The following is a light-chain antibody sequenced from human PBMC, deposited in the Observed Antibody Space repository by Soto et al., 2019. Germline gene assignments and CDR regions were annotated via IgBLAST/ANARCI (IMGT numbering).Light chain of an antibody. CDR3: QQYGSSPCT. J-gene: IGKJ2*02. V-gene: IGKV3-20*01. Sequence: ENVLTQSPGTLSLSPGERATLSCRASQSVTGSYLAWYQQKPGQAPRVLIYGASSRATGIPDRFSGSGSGTDFTLTISRLEPEDFAVYYCQQYGSSPCTFGQGTKLEIK. CDR1: QSVTGSY. CDR2: GAS.